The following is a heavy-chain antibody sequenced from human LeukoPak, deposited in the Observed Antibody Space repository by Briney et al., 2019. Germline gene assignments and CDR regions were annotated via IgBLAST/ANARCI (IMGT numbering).Heavy chain of an antibody. V-gene: IGHV3-53*05. D-gene: IGHD4-23*01. Sequence: GGSLRLSCAASGLDVSRYYMTWVRQPPGKGLEWVSVIYSDGSTYYADSVKGRFTISRDNSKNTVYLQMNRLRVEDTAVYSCMETAVGWGQGTLVTVSS. CDR1: GLDVSRYY. J-gene: IGHJ4*02. CDR3: METAVG. CDR2: IYSDGST.